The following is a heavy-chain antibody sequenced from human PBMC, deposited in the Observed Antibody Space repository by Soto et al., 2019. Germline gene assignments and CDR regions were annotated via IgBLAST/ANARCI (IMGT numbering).Heavy chain of an antibody. Sequence: QVQLQESGPGLVKPSETLSLTCTVSGGSISSYYWSWIRQPPGKGLEWIGYIYYSGSTNYNPSLKSRVTISVDTSKKQFSLKLSSVTAAETAVYYCARHDFWSVQSTVDIWGQGTMVTVSS. CDR3: ARHDFWSVQSTVDI. CDR1: GGSISSYY. V-gene: IGHV4-59*01. CDR2: IYYSGST. D-gene: IGHD3-3*01. J-gene: IGHJ3*02.